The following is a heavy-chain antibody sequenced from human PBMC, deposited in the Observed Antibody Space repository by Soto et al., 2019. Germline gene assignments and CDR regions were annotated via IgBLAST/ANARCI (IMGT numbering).Heavy chain of an antibody. CDR2: ISSSSSYT. CDR1: GFTFSYYY. Sequence: LTLSCAASGFTFSYYYMSWIRQAPVKGLEWVSYISSSSSYTNYADSVKGRFTISRDNAKNSLYLQMNSLRAEDTAVYYCARDAYSSSAAYDYWGQGTMVTVSS. D-gene: IGHD6-6*01. V-gene: IGHV3-11*06. CDR3: ARDAYSSSAAYDY. J-gene: IGHJ4*02.